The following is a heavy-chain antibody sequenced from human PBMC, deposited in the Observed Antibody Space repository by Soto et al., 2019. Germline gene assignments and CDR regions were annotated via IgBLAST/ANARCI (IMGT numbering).Heavy chain of an antibody. D-gene: IGHD3-22*01. V-gene: IGHV4-30-2*01. J-gene: IGHJ4*02. Sequence: PSETLSLTCAVSGGSISSGGYSWSWIRQPPGKGLEWIGYIYHSGSTYYNPSLKSRVTISVDRSKNQFSLKLSSVTAADTAVYYCARPYYYDSSGFDYWGQGTLVTVSS. CDR3: ARPYYYDSSGFDY. CDR1: GGSISSGGYS. CDR2: IYHSGST.